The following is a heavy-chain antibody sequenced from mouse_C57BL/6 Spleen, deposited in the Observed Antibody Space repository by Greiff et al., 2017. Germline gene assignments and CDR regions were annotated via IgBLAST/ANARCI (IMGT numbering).Heavy chain of an antibody. D-gene: IGHD2-5*01. J-gene: IGHJ4*01. CDR2: IYPGDGDT. CDR3: ARAYYSNYGAMDD. CDR1: GYAFSSSW. Sequence: QVQLQQSGPELVKPGASVKISCKASGYAFSSSWMNWVKQRPGKGLEWIGRIYPGDGDTNYNGKFKGKATLTAAKSSSTAYMQLRSLTSEDSAVYFCARAYYSNYGAMDDWGKGTSVTVAT. V-gene: IGHV1-82*01.